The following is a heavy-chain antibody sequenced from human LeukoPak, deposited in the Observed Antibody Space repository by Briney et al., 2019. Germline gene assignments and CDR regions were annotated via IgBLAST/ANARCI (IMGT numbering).Heavy chain of an antibody. CDR3: ARDYRDGVDY. Sequence: PSETLSLTCTVSGGSISSGGYYWSWIRQPPGKGLEWIGYIYHSGSTYYNPSLKSRVTISVDRSKNQFSLKLSSVTAADTAVYYCARDYRDGVDYWGQGTLVTVSS. J-gene: IGHJ4*02. D-gene: IGHD5-24*01. V-gene: IGHV4-30-2*01. CDR2: IYHSGST. CDR1: GGSISSGGYY.